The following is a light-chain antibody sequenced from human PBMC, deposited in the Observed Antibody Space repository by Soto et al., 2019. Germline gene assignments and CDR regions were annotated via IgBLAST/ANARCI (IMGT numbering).Light chain of an antibody. CDR3: GSYTSSDTMI. CDR2: DVS. V-gene: IGLV2-14*03. CDR1: SSDIGSYNY. J-gene: IGLJ2*01. Sequence: QSALTQPASVSGSPGQSITISCTGTSSDIGSYNYVSWYQHSPGKAPKLIIYDVSDRPSGVSNSFSGSKSGTTASLTISGLQAEDEADYYCGSYTSSDTMIFGGGTRSPS.